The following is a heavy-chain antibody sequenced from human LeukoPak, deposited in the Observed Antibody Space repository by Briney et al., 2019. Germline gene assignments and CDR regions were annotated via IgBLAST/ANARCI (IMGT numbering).Heavy chain of an antibody. D-gene: IGHD3-3*02. CDR1: GGSFSGYY. J-gene: IGHJ4*02. V-gene: IGHV4-34*01. Sequence: KPSETLSLTCAVYGGSFSGYYWSWIRQPPGKGLEWIGEINHSGSTNYNPSLKSRVTISVDTSKNQFSLKLSSVTAADTAVYYCASHSFLEWLLFDYWGQGTLVTVSS. CDR2: INHSGST. CDR3: ASHSFLEWLLFDY.